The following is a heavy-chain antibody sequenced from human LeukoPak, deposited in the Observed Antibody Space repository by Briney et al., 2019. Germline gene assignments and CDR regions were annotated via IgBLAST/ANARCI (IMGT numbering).Heavy chain of an antibody. CDR1: GGSISSSSYY. CDR2: IYYSGST. J-gene: IGHJ4*02. Sequence: IPSETLPLTCTVSGGSISSSSYYWGWIRQPPGKGLEWIGSIYYSGSTYYNPSLKSRVTISVDTSKNQFSLKLSSVTAADTAVYYCARVGGDDILTGYGYWGQGTLVTVSS. V-gene: IGHV4-39*07. CDR3: ARVGGDDILTGYGY. D-gene: IGHD3-9*01.